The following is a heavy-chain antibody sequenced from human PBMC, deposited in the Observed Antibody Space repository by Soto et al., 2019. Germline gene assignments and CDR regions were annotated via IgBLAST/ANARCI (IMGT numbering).Heavy chain of an antibody. Sequence: PSETXSLTSTVSGGSISSGGYYWSWIRQHPGKGLEWIGYIYYSGSTYYNPSLKSRVTISVDTSKNQFSLKLSSVTAADTAVYYCASCTDFWSGYYCRAFDIWGQGTMVTVSS. CDR3: ASCTDFWSGYYCRAFDI. J-gene: IGHJ3*02. CDR2: IYYSGST. V-gene: IGHV4-31*03. CDR1: GGSISSGGYY. D-gene: IGHD3-3*01.